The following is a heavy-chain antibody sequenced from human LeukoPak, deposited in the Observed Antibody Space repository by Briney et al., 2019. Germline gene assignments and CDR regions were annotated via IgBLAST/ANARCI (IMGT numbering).Heavy chain of an antibody. J-gene: IGHJ4*02. CDR3: ARRRGRHRYFDY. D-gene: IGHD3-10*01. CDR1: GGSISSGGYY. CDR2: IYYSGST. Sequence: SETLSLTCTVSGGSISSGGYYWSWIRQHPGKGLEWIGYIYYSGSTYYNPSLKSRVTISVDTSKNQFSLKLSSVTAADTTVYYCARRRGRHRYFDYWGQGTLVTVSS. V-gene: IGHV4-31*03.